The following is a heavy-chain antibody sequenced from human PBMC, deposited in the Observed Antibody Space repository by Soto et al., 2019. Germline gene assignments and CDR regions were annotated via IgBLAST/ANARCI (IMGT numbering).Heavy chain of an antibody. D-gene: IGHD3-16*01. CDR3: VGESFYRLDY. J-gene: IGHJ4*02. CDR1: GFTFSDFH. CDR2: SRAKSNGYTT. Sequence: EVQLVESGGGLVQPGGSLRLSCAASGFTFSDFHMNWVRQAPGKGLEWVGRSRAKSNGYTTEYAASVKGRFTVARDDSKNTLFLQRNSLNIWDAAVYYCVGESFYRLDYWGQGSLVTVSS. V-gene: IGHV3-72*01.